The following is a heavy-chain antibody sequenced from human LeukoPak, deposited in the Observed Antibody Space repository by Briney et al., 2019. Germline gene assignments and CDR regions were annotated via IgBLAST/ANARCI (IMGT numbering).Heavy chain of an antibody. V-gene: IGHV4-59*01. CDR1: GGSISSDY. D-gene: IGHD3-3*01. Sequence: SETLSLTCTVSGGSISSDYWSWIRQPPGKGLEWIGYIYYSGSTNYNPSLKSRVTISVDTSKNQFSLKLSSVTAADTAVYYCAKFPYDSWSGYFDSWGQGTLVTVSS. CDR3: AKFPYDSWSGYFDS. J-gene: IGHJ4*02. CDR2: IYYSGST.